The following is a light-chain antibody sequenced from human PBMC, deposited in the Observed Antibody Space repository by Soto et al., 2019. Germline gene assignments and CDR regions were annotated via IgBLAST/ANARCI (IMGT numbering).Light chain of an antibody. J-gene: IGKJ5*01. CDR3: QHYVSSHPTT. CDR2: GAS. CDR1: QSVIRNY. Sequence: EIVLTQSPGTLSLSPGERATLSCRASQSVIRNYLAWYQKKPGQTPRRIIYGASQRATGLPDRFSSSGFGTEFTLSSSRLEPEDFSVYYCQHYVSSHPTTFGQGTRLEI. V-gene: IGKV3-20*01.